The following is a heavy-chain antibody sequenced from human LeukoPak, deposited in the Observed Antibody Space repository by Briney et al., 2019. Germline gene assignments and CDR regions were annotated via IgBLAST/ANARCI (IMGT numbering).Heavy chain of an antibody. CDR2: IIPIFGTA. CDR3: ARSTLDTATVFDY. V-gene: IGHV1-69*13. CDR1: GYTFTNYG. Sequence: ASVKVSCKASGYTFTNYGFSWVLQAPGQGLAWMGGIIPIFGTANYAQKFQGRVTITADESTTTAYMEPSSLRSEDTAVYYCARSTLDTATVFDYWGQGTLVTVSS. J-gene: IGHJ4*02. D-gene: IGHD5-18*01.